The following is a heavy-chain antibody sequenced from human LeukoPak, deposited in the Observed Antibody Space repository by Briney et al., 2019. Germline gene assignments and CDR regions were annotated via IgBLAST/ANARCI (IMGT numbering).Heavy chain of an antibody. Sequence: KSSETLSLTCAVSGGSISNYYWSWIRQPPGKGLEWIGYIYYSGTTNYSPSLKSRVTISVDTSKNQFSLKLSSVTAADTAIYYCARENPSGYYNRPIDYWGQGTLVTVSS. D-gene: IGHD3-22*01. CDR3: ARENPSGYYNRPIDY. CDR2: IYYSGTT. J-gene: IGHJ4*02. CDR1: GGSISNYY. V-gene: IGHV4-59*01.